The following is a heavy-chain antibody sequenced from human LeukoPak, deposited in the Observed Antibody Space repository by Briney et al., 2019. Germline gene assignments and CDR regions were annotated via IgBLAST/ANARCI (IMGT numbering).Heavy chain of an antibody. V-gene: IGHV4-59*01. Sequence: SETLSLTCTVSGASMNSYYWSWIRQPPGKGLEWIGFIYYSGSTNYNPSLKSGVTISVDTSKNQFSLKLSSVTAADTAVYYCARGYDTTSDKGGFDSWGQGTLVTVSS. D-gene: IGHD1-1*01. J-gene: IGHJ4*02. CDR2: IYYSGST. CDR1: GASMNSYY. CDR3: ARGYDTTSDKGGFDS.